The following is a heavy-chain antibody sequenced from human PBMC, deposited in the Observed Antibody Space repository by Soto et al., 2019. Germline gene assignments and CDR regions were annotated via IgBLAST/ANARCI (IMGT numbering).Heavy chain of an antibody. V-gene: IGHV4-61*01. Sequence: PSETLSLTCTVSGGSVSSGSYDWSWIRQPPGKGLEWIGYIYYSGSTNYNPSLKSRVTISVDTSKNQFSLKLSSVTAADTAVYYCASGDYGDYVARDWGQGTLVTVS. D-gene: IGHD4-17*01. CDR1: GGSVSSGSYD. CDR3: ASGDYGDYVARD. J-gene: IGHJ4*02. CDR2: IYYSGST.